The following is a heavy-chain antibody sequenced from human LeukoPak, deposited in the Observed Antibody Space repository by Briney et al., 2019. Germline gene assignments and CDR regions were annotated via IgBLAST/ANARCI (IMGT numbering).Heavy chain of an antibody. V-gene: IGHV1-2*02. CDR3: ASSDTAMVLKYYYYGMDV. J-gene: IGHJ6*02. CDR1: GYTFTDYY. D-gene: IGHD5-18*01. CDR2: INPNSGGT. Sequence: ASVKVSCKASGYTFTDYYMHWVRQAPGQGLEWMGWINPNSGGTNYAQKFQGRVTMTRDTSISTAYMELSRLRSDDTAVYYCASSDTAMVLKYYYYGMDVWGQGTTVTVSS.